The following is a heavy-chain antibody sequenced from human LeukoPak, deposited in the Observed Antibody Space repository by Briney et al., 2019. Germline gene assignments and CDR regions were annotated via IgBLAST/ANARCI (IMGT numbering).Heavy chain of an antibody. V-gene: IGHV1-24*01. Sequence: ASVKVSCKVSGYTLTELSMHWVRHALGEGLGWMGGFVAEVGETIYTQKFQGRVTMTEDTSTDRAYMELSSLRSEDTAVYYCATRFGELPFGYWGQGTLVTVSS. CDR1: GYTLTELS. CDR3: ATRFGELPFGY. D-gene: IGHD3-10*01. CDR2: FVAEVGET. J-gene: IGHJ4*02.